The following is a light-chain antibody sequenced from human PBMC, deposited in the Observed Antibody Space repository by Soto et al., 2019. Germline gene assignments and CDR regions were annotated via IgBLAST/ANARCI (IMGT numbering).Light chain of an antibody. V-gene: IGKV3-11*01. CDR2: DAS. Sequence: EIVLTQSPATLSLSPGERATLSCRASQSVSSYLAWYQQKPGQAPRLLIYDASNRATGIPARFSGSGSGTDFTLTISSLEPKDFAVYYFQQRSNCPLTFGGGTKVEIK. J-gene: IGKJ4*01. CDR3: QQRSNCPLT. CDR1: QSVSSY.